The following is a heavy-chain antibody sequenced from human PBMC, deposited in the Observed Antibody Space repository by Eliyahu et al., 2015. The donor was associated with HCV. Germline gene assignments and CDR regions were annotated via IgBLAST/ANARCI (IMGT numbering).Heavy chain of an antibody. CDR2: ISYDGSNK. Sequence: QVQLVESGGGVVQPGRSLXLSCAASGFTFSXYAMHWVRQAPGKGLEWVAVISYDGSNKYYADSVKGRFTISRDNSKNTLYLQMNSLRAEDTAVYYCARDLTLHFGYWGQGTLVTVSS. CDR3: ARDLTLHFGY. V-gene: IGHV3-30*04. D-gene: IGHD2-15*01. CDR1: GFTFSXYA. J-gene: IGHJ4*02.